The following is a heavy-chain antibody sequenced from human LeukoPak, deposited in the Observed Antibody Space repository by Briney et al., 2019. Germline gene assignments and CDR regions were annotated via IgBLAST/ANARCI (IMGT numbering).Heavy chain of an antibody. V-gene: IGHV4-34*01. J-gene: IGHJ6*02. CDR3: ARLKRTAVYGMDV. CDR1: GGSFSGYY. CDR2: INHSGST. Sequence: SETLSLTCAVYGGSFSGYYWSWIRQPPGKGLEWIGEINHSGSTNYNPSLKSRVTISVDTSKNQFSLKLSSVTAADTAVYYCARLKRTAVYGMDVWGQGTTVTVSS. D-gene: IGHD1-1*01.